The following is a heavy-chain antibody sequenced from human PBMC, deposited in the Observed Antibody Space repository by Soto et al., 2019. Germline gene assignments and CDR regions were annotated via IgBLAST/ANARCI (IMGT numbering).Heavy chain of an antibody. Sequence: GGSLRLSCAASGFTFSSYAMSWVRQAPGKGLEWVSAISGSGGSTYYADSVKGRFTISRDNSKNTLYLQMNSLRAEDTAVYYCAKVSRVTKPTSYYFDYWGQGTLVTVSS. V-gene: IGHV3-23*01. CDR1: GFTFSSYA. D-gene: IGHD4-17*01. J-gene: IGHJ4*02. CDR2: ISGSGGST. CDR3: AKVSRVTKPTSYYFDY.